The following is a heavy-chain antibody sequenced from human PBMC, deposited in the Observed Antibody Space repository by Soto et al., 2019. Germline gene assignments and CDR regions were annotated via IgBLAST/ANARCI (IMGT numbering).Heavy chain of an antibody. V-gene: IGHV3-13*01. J-gene: IGHJ4*02. CDR1: GFTISSYD. Sequence: EVQLVESGGGLVQPGGSLRLSCAASGFTISSYDMHWVRQATGKGLEWVSAIGTAGDTYYPGSVKGRFTIARENAKNSLYLQMNSLTAGDTAVYYGARASRGGDYVLDYWGQGTLVTVSS. D-gene: IGHD4-17*01. CDR2: IGTAGDT. CDR3: ARASRGGDYVLDY.